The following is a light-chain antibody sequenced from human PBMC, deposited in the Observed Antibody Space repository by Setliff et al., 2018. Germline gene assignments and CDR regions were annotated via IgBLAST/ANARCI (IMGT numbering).Light chain of an antibody. V-gene: IGLV2-14*03. Sequence: ALTQPASVSGSPGQSITISCTGTSSDVGGYNYVSWYQQHPGKAPKLMIYDVSNRPSGVSNRFSGSKSGNTASLTISGLQAEDEADYCCSSYTSSSYVLFGGGTKGTVL. CDR1: SSDVGGYNY. CDR3: SSYTSSSYVL. CDR2: DVS. J-gene: IGLJ2*01.